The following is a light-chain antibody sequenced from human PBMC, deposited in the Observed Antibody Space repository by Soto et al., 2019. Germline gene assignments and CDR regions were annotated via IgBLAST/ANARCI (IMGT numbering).Light chain of an antibody. CDR3: CSYAGSYTWV. J-gene: IGLJ1*01. Sequence: QSALTQPRSVSGSXXXXXXISCTGTSSDVGGYNFVSWYQHHPGKAPKLMIYDVSKRPSGVPDRFSGSKSGNTASLTISGLQAEDEADYYCCSYAGSYTWVFGTGTKLTVL. CDR1: SSDVGGYNF. V-gene: IGLV2-11*01. CDR2: DVS.